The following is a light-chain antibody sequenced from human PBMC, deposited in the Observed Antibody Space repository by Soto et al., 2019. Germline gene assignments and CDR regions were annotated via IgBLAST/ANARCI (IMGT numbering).Light chain of an antibody. CDR2: EVT. CDR1: RSDVGGYNF. V-gene: IGLV2-14*01. J-gene: IGLJ2*01. CDR3: SSYTSSSTLGV. Sequence: QSALTQPASVSGSPGQSITISCTGTRSDVGGYNFVSWFQQYPGKAPKLMIYEVTNRPSGVSNRFSGSKSGNTASLTISGLQAEDEADYYCSSYTSSSTLGVFGGGTQLTVL.